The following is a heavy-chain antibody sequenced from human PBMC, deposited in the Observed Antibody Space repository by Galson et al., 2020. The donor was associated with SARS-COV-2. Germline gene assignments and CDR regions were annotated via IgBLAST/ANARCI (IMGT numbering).Heavy chain of an antibody. CDR1: GGSISSGNYY. J-gene: IGHJ6*03. CDR3: ARWDYNYYMDA. CDR2: IYTNGGT. Sequence: SETLSLTCTVSGGSISSGNYYWSWLRQPAGKRPEWIGHIYTNGGTNYSPSLKSRVTISIDTSRTQFSLKLSSVIAADTAVYYCARWDYNYYMDAWGKGTTVTVSS. V-gene: IGHV4-61*09. D-gene: IGHD1-26*01.